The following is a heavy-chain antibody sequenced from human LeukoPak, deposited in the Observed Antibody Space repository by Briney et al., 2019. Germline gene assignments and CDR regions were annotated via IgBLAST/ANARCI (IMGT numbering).Heavy chain of an antibody. CDR3: ARAGYFYDISGFPDY. CDR1: GGTFSSYA. V-gene: IGHV1-69*04. D-gene: IGHD3-22*01. Sequence: GASVKVSCKASGGTFSSYAISWVRQAPGQGLEWMGRIIPILGIANYAQKFQGRVTITADKSTSTAYMELSSLRSEDTAVYYCARAGYFYDISGFPDYGGQGTLVTVSS. J-gene: IGHJ4*02. CDR2: IIPILGIA.